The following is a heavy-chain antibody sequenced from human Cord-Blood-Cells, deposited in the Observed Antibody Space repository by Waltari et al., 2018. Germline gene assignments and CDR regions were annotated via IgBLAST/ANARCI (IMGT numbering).Heavy chain of an antibody. CDR2: INHSGST. CDR3: ARGVAYCGGDCYSNWFDP. CDR1: GGSFSGSY. Sequence: QVQLQQWGAGLLKPSATLSPPSAVYGGSFSGSYWRRTRHPPGKGLEWIGEINHSGSTNDNPSLKSRVTISVDTSNNQFSLKLSSVTASDTAVYYCARGVAYCGGDCYSNWFDPWGQGTLVTVSS. D-gene: IGHD2-21*01. V-gene: IGHV4-34*01. J-gene: IGHJ5*02.